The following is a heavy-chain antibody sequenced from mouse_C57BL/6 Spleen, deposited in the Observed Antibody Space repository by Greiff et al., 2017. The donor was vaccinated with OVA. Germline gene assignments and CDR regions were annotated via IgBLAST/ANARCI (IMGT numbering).Heavy chain of an antibody. CDR1: GYSITSGYY. Sequence: DVQLQESGPGLVKPSQSLSLTCSVTGYSITSGYYWNWIRQFPGNKLEWMGYISYDGSNNYNPSLKNRISITRDTSKNQFFLKLNSVTTEDTATYYCARDLTGFDYWGQGTTLTVSS. V-gene: IGHV3-6*01. D-gene: IGHD4-1*01. CDR2: ISYDGSN. J-gene: IGHJ2*01. CDR3: ARDLTGFDY.